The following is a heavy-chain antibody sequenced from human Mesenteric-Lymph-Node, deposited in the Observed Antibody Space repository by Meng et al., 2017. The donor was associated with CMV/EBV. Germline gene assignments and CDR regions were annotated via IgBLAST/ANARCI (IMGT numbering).Heavy chain of an antibody. CDR1: GFTFSSYA. CDR3: TTVSWSSSWSSYYYGMDV. J-gene: IGHJ6*02. V-gene: IGHV3-15*01. Sequence: GESLKISCAASGFTFSSYAMSWVRQAPGRGLEWVGRIKSKTDGGTTDYAAPVKGRFTISRDDSKNTLYLQMNSLKTEDTAVYYCTTVSWSSSWSSYYYGMDVWGQGTTVTVSS. CDR2: IKSKTDGGTT. D-gene: IGHD6-13*01.